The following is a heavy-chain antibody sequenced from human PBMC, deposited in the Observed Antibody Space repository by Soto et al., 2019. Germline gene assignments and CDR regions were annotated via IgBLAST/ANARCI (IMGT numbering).Heavy chain of an antibody. CDR2: IYTRGST. V-gene: IGHV4-4*07. J-gene: IGHJ6*02. D-gene: IGHD3-10*01. CDR3: AGSMVRGVIRYYYYYGMDV. CDR1: GGSISSYY. Sequence: QVQLQESGPGLVKPSETLSLTCTVSGGSISSYYWSWIRQPAGKGLEWIGRIYTRGSTNYNPSLKSRVTMSVDTSKNQFSLKLSSVTAADTAVYYCAGSMVRGVIRYYYYYGMDVWGQGTTVTVSS.